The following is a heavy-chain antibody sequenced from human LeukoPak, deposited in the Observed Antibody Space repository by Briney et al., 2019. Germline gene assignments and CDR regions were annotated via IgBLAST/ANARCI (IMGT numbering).Heavy chain of an antibody. D-gene: IGHD4-17*01. J-gene: IGHJ4*02. Sequence: PSETLSLTCTVSGGAITGYYWSWIRQPPGKGLEWIGYIYYSGSTNYNPSLKSRVTMSVDTSKKQFSLKLSTVTAADTAVYYCARGRPPHDYGTLFDYWGQGTLVTVSS. CDR3: ARGRPPHDYGTLFDY. CDR1: GGAITGYY. CDR2: IYYSGST. V-gene: IGHV4-59*01.